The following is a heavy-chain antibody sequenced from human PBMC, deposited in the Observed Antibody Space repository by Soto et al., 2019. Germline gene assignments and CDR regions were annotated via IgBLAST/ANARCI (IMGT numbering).Heavy chain of an antibody. J-gene: IGHJ5*02. CDR2: ISGSGGST. V-gene: IGHV3-23*01. D-gene: IGHD4-17*01. CDR1: GFTFSSYA. CDR3: AKRRDYGTGPFDP. Sequence: EVQLLESGGGLVQPGGSLRLSCAASGFTFSSYAMSWVRQAPGKGLEWVSAISGSGGSTYYADSVKGRFTLSRDNSKNPLYLQMNSLRAEDTAVYYCAKRRDYGTGPFDPWGQGTLVTVSS.